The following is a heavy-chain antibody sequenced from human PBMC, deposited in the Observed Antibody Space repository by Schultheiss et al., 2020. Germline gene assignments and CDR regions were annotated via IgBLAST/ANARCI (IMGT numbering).Heavy chain of an antibody. CDR1: GFTVSSNY. Sequence: GGSLRLSCAASGFTVSSNYMSWVRQAPGKGLAWVSVIYSGGSTYYADSVKGRLTISRDNSKNTLYLQMNSLRAEDTAVYYCAREHCSSTSCYAGYFQHWGQGTLVTVSS. V-gene: IGHV3-53*01. D-gene: IGHD2-2*01. J-gene: IGHJ1*01. CDR2: IYSGGST. CDR3: AREHCSSTSCYAGYFQH.